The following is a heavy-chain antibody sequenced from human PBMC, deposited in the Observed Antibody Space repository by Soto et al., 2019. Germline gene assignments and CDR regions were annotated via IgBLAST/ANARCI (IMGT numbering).Heavy chain of an antibody. D-gene: IGHD7-27*01. J-gene: IGHJ4*02. CDR1: GGSFSGYY. CDR2: INHSGST. V-gene: IGHV4-34*01. CDR3: ARGRRTRGEYGY. Sequence: SETLSLTCAVYGGSFSGYYWSWIRQPPGKGLEWIGEINHSGSTNYNPSLKSRVTISVDTSKNQFSLKLSSVTAADTAVYYCARGRRTRGEYGYWGQGTLVTVSS.